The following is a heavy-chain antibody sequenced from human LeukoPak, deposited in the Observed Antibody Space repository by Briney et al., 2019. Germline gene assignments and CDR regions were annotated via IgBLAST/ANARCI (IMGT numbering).Heavy chain of an antibody. V-gene: IGHV4-59*08. Sequence: SETVSLTCTVSGEYISNYYWSWIRQAPGKGLEWIGYTFYSGDTKYNPSLKSRVTISVDSSRRQFSLRLSSVTAADTAMYYCARSGYGEYGYGLHVWGQGTTVTVSS. CDR2: TFYSGDT. CDR3: ARSGYGEYGYGLHV. J-gene: IGHJ6*02. CDR1: GEYISNYY. D-gene: IGHD4-17*01.